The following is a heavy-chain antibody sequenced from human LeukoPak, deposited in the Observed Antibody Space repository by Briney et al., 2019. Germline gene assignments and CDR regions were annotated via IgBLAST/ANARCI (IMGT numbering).Heavy chain of an antibody. CDR2: ISPSGGIT. CDR3: AKDDAWGRYKD. J-gene: IGHJ1*01. Sequence: GGSLRLSCTASGFTFSSHGMNWVRQAPGKGLEWVSGISPSGGITYYTDSVKGRFTISRDNSKNTVSLQMNSLRGEDTAVYYCAKDDAWGRYKDWGQSTLVTVSS. CDR1: GFTFSSHG. V-gene: IGHV3-23*01. D-gene: IGHD3-16*01.